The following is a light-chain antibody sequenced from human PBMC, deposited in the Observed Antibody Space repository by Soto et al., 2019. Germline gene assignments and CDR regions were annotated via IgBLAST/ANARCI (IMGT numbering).Light chain of an antibody. CDR3: QQYNN. CDR1: QSVSSN. Sequence: EIVMTQSPATLSVSPGERATLSCRASQSVSSNLAWYQQKPGQAPRLLIYGASTRAPGIPARFSGSGSGTEFTLTISSLQSEDFAVYYCQQYNNFGQGTKLEIK. CDR2: GAS. V-gene: IGKV3-15*01. J-gene: IGKJ2*01.